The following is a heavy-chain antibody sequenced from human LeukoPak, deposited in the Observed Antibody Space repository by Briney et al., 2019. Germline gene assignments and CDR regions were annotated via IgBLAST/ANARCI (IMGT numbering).Heavy chain of an antibody. V-gene: IGHV1-18*01. J-gene: IGHJ4*02. CDR2: INGYNSNG. CDR1: GYSFTSYG. D-gene: IGHD5-12*01. CDR3: ARDPSGYDFFDY. Sequence: ASVKVSCKASGYSFTSYGISWVRQAPGQGLEWMGWINGYNSNGDFAQKLQDRVTMTTDTSTSTAYMELRSLRSDDTAVYYCARDPSGYDFFDYWGQGTLVTVSS.